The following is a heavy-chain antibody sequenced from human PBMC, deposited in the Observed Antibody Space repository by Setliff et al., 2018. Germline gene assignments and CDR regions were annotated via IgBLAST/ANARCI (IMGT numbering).Heavy chain of an antibody. J-gene: IGHJ4*02. CDR3: ATLTGDRGVDY. Sequence: PSETLSLTCTVSGGSISSSSYYWSWIRQPPGKGLEWIGEINHSGSTNYNPPLKSRVSISVDTSKNQFSLNLNSVTAADTAVYYCATLTGDRGVDYWGQGRLVTVSS. CDR2: INHSGST. CDR1: GGSISSSSYY. D-gene: IGHD7-27*01. V-gene: IGHV4-39*01.